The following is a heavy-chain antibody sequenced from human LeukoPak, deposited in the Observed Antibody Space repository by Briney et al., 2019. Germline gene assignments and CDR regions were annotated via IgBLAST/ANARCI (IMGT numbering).Heavy chain of an antibody. Sequence: GGSLRLSCAASGFTFDDYAMHWVRQAPGKGLEWVSGISWNSGSIGYAGSVKGRFTISRDNAKNSLYLQMNSLRAEDTALYYCAKGLLWFGESYYGMDVWGQGTTVTVSS. CDR3: AKGLLWFGESYYGMDV. V-gene: IGHV3-9*01. CDR2: ISWNSGSI. D-gene: IGHD3-10*01. CDR1: GFTFDDYA. J-gene: IGHJ6*02.